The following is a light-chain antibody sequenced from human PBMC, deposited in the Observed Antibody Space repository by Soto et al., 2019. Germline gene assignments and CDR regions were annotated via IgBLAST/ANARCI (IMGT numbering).Light chain of an antibody. CDR1: QSVGTS. J-gene: IGKJ4*01. V-gene: IGKV3-11*01. Sequence: EVVLTQSPATLSLSPGDRATLSCRASQSVGTSLAWYQQRPGQPPRLLIYDASDRAIGVPVRFSGSGSGTDFTLTIDSLEPDDFAVYFCQQRHNWAAAFGVGTRVEF. CDR2: DAS. CDR3: QQRHNWAAA.